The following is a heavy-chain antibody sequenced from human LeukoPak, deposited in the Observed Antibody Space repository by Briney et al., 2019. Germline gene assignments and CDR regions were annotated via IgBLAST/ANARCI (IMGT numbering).Heavy chain of an antibody. Sequence: GGSLRLSCAASGFTFSIYSMNWVRQAPGKGLEWVSYISSSSSIIYYADSVKGRFTISRNNAKNSLYLQMNSLRAEDTAVFYCARETYYYDSSGEDAFDIWGQGTMVTVSP. CDR1: GFTFSIYS. CDR3: ARETYYYDSSGEDAFDI. D-gene: IGHD3-22*01. CDR2: ISSSSSII. J-gene: IGHJ3*02. V-gene: IGHV3-48*01.